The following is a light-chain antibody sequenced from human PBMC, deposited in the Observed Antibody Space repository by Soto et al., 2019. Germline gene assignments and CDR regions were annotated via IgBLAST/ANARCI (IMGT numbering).Light chain of an antibody. CDR1: QSISSSF. V-gene: IGKV3D-20*02. J-gene: IGKJ5*01. CDR3: QQRSNWPIT. CDR2: GAS. Sequence: EIVLTQSPGILSLSPWERSSLSCVASQSISSSFLAWYQQKPGQAPRLLIYGASSRATGIPDRFSGTGSETDFTLTISRLEPEDFAVYYCQQRSNWPITFGQGTRLEIK.